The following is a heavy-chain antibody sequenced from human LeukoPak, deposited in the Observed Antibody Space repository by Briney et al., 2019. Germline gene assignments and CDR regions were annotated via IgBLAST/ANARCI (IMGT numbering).Heavy chain of an antibody. CDR1: EFTFSGYW. D-gene: IGHD3-3*01. Sequence: GGSLRLSCAASEFTFSGYWMNWVRQAPGKGPEWVANINQDGSEKHYVDSVKGRFTISRDNAKNSLFLQMNSLRVEDTAVFYCARDGFGGAADYWGQGTLVTVSS. V-gene: IGHV3-7*01. CDR2: INQDGSEK. J-gene: IGHJ4*02. CDR3: ARDGFGGAADY.